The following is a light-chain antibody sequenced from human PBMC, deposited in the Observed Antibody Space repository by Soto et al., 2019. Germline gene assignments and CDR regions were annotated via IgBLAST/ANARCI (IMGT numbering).Light chain of an antibody. CDR3: AVWDDSLNGLV. CDR2: NDN. V-gene: IGLV1-44*01. J-gene: IGLJ2*01. CDR1: NSNIGSYT. Sequence: QSVLTQPPSASATPGQRVTISCSGRNSNIGSYTVNWYQQVPGTAPKLLIYNDNQRPSGVPDRFSASKSGTSASLAISGLQSGDETDYYCAVWDDSLNGLVFGGGTKLTVL.